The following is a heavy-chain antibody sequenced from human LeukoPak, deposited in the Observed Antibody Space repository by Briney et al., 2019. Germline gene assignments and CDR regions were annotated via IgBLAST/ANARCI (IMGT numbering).Heavy chain of an antibody. Sequence: PSETLSLTCAVYGGSFSGYYWSWIRQPPGKGLEWIGEINHSGSTNYNPSLKSRVTISVDTSKNQFSLKLSSVTAADTAVYYCARGAGPADVVDYWGQGTLVTVSS. V-gene: IGHV4-34*01. CDR1: GGSFSGYY. D-gene: IGHD2-2*01. CDR2: INHSGST. J-gene: IGHJ4*02. CDR3: ARGAGPADVVDY.